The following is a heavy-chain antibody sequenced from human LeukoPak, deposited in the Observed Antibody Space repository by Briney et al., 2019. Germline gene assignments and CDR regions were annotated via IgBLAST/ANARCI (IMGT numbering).Heavy chain of an antibody. V-gene: IGHV3-11*05. Sequence: GGSLRLSCAASGFTFSDYYMGWIRQAPGKGLEWVSYISSSSSYTNYADSVKGRFTISRDNAKNSLYLQMNSLRAEDTAVYYCARVEGEYGDYVDYWGQGTLVTVSS. CDR1: GFTFSDYY. CDR3: ARVEGEYGDYVDY. CDR2: ISSSSSYT. J-gene: IGHJ4*02. D-gene: IGHD4-17*01.